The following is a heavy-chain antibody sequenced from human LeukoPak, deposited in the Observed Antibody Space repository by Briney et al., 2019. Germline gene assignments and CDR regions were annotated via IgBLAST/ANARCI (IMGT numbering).Heavy chain of an antibody. CDR3: ARSLLDIVVVPAAAYNWFDP. V-gene: IGHV5-51*01. J-gene: IGHJ5*02. CDR2: IYPGDSDT. CDR1: GYSFTSYW. Sequence: GESLKISCKGSGYSFTSYWIGWVRQMPGKGPEWMGIIYPGDSDTRYSPSFQGQVTISADKSISTAYLQWSSLKASDTAMYYCARSLLDIVVVPAAAYNWFDPWGQGTLVTVSS. D-gene: IGHD2-2*03.